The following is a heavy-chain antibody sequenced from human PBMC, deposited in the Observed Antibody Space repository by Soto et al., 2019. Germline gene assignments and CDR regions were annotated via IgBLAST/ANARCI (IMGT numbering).Heavy chain of an antibody. CDR2: IDWDYDT. V-gene: IGHV2-70*01. J-gene: IGHJ6*02. CDR3: TRTPPSSSYYYYFGMDV. D-gene: IGHD6-13*01. CDR1: GFSLSTSGMC. Sequence: XGPTLVNPTQTLTLTCTFSGFSLSTSGMCVSWFRQPPGKALEWLALIDWDYDTYYSTSLRTRLTISKDTSKNQVFLTMTNMDPADTATYYCTRTPPSSSYYYYFGMDVWGQGTTVTVSS.